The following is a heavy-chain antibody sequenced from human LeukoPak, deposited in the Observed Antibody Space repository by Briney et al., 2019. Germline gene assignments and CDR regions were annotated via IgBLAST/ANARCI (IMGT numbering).Heavy chain of an antibody. CDR2: IYYSGST. V-gene: IGHV4-61*01. Sequence: SETLSLTCTVSGGSVSSGSYYWSRIRQPPGKGLEWIGHIYYSGSTNSNPSLKSRVTISVDTSKNQFSLKLSSVTAADTAVYYCARVRRPTDAFNIWGQGTMVTVSS. CDR3: ARVRRPTDAFNI. J-gene: IGHJ3*02. CDR1: GGSVSSGSYY.